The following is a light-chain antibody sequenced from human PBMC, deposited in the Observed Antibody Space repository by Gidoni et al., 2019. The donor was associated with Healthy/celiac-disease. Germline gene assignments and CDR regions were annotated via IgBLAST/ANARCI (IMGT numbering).Light chain of an antibody. V-gene: IGKV1-39*01. CDR1: QSISSY. J-gene: IGKJ1*01. Sequence: DIQITQSPASLSASVGDRVTITCRASQSISSYLNWYQQKPGKAPKLLIYAASSLKSGVPSRFSGSGSGTDFTLTISSLQPEDFATYYCQQSYSTRWTFGQGTKVEIK. CDR3: QQSYSTRWT. CDR2: AAS.